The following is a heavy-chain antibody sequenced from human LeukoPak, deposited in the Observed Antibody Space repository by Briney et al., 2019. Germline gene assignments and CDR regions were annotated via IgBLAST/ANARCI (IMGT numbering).Heavy chain of an antibody. CDR1: GGSISSSDYY. D-gene: IGHD3-22*01. V-gene: IGHV4-39*01. CDR3: ARRGSGYNTKFDY. J-gene: IGHJ4*01. Sequence: SETLSLTCTVSGGSISSSDYYWDWIRQPPGKGLEWIGSIHYSGSTYYNPSLESRVTISVDTSKNQFSLRLSSVTAADTAVYYCARRGSGYNTKFDYWGHGTLVTVSS. CDR2: IHYSGST.